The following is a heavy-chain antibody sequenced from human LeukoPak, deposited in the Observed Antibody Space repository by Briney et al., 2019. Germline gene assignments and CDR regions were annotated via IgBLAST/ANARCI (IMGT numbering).Heavy chain of an antibody. V-gene: IGHV3-33*01. J-gene: IGHJ4*02. CDR3: ARTRYNSGGGDY. D-gene: IGHD6-19*01. CDR1: GFTFSDYG. Sequence: GGSLRLSCAASGFTFSDYGMHWVRQAPGKGLEWVAVIWYDGTNRYYADSVEGRLTISRDNSKNTLYLQMNSLRAEDTAVYYCARTRYNSGGGDYWGQGTPVTVSP. CDR2: IWYDGTNR.